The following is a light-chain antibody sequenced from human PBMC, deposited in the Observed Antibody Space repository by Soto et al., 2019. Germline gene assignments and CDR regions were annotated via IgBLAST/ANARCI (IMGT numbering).Light chain of an antibody. CDR1: QSVSSS. CDR3: QQRSNWRIT. J-gene: IGKJ5*01. CDR2: DTS. Sequence: EIGLKQSPATLSLSPGERATLSCRASQSVSSSLAWYQQKPGQAPRLLISDTSNRATGIPARFSGSGSGTDFTLTISSLEPEDFAVYYCQQRSNWRITFGQGTRLEIK. V-gene: IGKV3-11*01.